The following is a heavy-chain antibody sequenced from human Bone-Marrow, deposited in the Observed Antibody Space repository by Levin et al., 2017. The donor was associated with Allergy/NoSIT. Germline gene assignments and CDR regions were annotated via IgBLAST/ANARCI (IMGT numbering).Heavy chain of an antibody. Sequence: GESLKISCAASGFTFSGYWMSWVRQAPGKGLEWVANIKQDGSEEYYVDSVKGRFTISRDNAKNSLYLQMNSLRAEDTAVYYCASGPGYCSSPSCSVWGQGTLVTVSS. J-gene: IGHJ4*02. V-gene: IGHV3-7*01. D-gene: IGHD2-2*01. CDR1: GFTFSGYW. CDR3: ASGPGYCSSPSCSV. CDR2: IKQDGSEE.